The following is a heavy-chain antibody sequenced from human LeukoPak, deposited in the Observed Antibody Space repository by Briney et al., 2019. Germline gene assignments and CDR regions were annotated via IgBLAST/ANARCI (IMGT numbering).Heavy chain of an antibody. V-gene: IGHV3-23*01. D-gene: IGHD4-23*01. CDR1: GFTFSSYS. J-gene: IGHJ3*02. Sequence: GGSLRLSCAASGFTFSSYSMNWVRQAPRKGVEWVSGIGYTEYSTFYAVCVKGRFTVSRDSSKNTLFLHMNSLRAEDTSLYYCAKSPTVDAAFDIWGQGTMVTVSS. CDR2: IGYTEYST. CDR3: AKSPTVDAAFDI.